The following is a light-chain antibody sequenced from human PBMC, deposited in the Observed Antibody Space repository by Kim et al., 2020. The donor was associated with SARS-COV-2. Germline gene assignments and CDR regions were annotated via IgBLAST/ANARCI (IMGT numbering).Light chain of an antibody. V-gene: IGLV3-19*01. Sequence: SSELTQDPAVSVALGQTVRITCQGDSLRSYYATWYQQKPGQAPKAVIYGKDNRPSGVPDRFSGSSSGNTAYLTITGTQAGDEADYYCNSRDSNDYVVFGGGTKVTVL. J-gene: IGLJ2*01. CDR3: NSRDSNDYVV. CDR1: SLRSYY. CDR2: GKD.